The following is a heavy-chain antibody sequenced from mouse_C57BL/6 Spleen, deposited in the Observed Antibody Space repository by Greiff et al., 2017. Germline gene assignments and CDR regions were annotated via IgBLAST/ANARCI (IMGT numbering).Heavy chain of an antibody. V-gene: IGHV1-50*01. CDR3: GRKGGYGDFDY. Sequence: QVQLQQPGAELVKPGASVKLSCKASGYTFTSYWMQWVKQRPGQGLEWIGEIDPSDSYTNYNQKFKGKATLTVETSSSTAFMQLSSLTSEDSAVYYLGRKGGYGDFDYWGQGTTLTVSS. J-gene: IGHJ2*01. CDR1: GYTFTSYW. D-gene: IGHD2-2*01. CDR2: IDPSDSYT.